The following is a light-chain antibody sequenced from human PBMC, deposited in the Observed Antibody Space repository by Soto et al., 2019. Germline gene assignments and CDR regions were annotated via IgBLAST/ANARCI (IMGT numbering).Light chain of an antibody. Sequence: EIVLTQSPATLSLSPGERATLSCRASRSFARSYLAWYQHKTGQAPRLLIYAASSRATGIPDRFIGSGSGTDITLTISRLEPDDSAVYYCHHYDSAPPYTFGQGTKLDIK. CDR3: HHYDSAPPYT. V-gene: IGKV3-20*01. CDR1: RSFARSY. CDR2: AAS. J-gene: IGKJ2*01.